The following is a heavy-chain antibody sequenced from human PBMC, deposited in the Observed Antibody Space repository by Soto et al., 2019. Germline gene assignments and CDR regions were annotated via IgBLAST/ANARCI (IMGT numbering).Heavy chain of an antibody. Sequence: SVKVSCKASGGTFSSYAISWVRQAPGQGLEWMGGIIPIFGTANYAQKFQGRVTITADESTSTAYMELSSLRSEDTAVYYCAGYSSSWYTGWFDPWGQGTLVTVSS. CDR2: IIPIFGTA. J-gene: IGHJ5*02. CDR1: GGTFSSYA. D-gene: IGHD6-13*01. CDR3: AGYSSSWYTGWFDP. V-gene: IGHV1-69*13.